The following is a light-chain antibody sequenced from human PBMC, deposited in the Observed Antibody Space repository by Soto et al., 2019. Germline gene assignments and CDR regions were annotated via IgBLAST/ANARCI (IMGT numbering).Light chain of an antibody. CDR3: QQSNSITWT. CDR2: AAS. CDR1: QSITTW. J-gene: IGKJ1*01. V-gene: IGKV1-39*01. Sequence: DIQMTQSPSTVSASVGDSVTITCRASQSITTWLAWYQQRPGKAPKLLIYAASSLQSGVPSRFSGSGSETDFTLTISSLQPEDFATYSCQQSNSITWTFGQGTKV.